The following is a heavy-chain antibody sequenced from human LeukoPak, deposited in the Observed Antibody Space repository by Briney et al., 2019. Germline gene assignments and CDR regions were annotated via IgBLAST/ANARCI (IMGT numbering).Heavy chain of an antibody. V-gene: IGHV3-30-3*01. D-gene: IGHD3-10*01. Sequence: SGGSLGLSCVASGFSLSNFQMYWVRQAPGKGLEWVSIISLDGSTEFYADSVKGRFTISRDTASNTMHLEMNNLRIEDTAVYYCMRDYMGWFDPWGQGSLVTVSS. CDR1: GFSLSNFQ. CDR2: ISLDGSTE. J-gene: IGHJ5*02. CDR3: MRDYMGWFDP.